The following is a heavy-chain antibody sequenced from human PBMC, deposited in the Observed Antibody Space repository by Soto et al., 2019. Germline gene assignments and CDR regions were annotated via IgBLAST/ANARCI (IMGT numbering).Heavy chain of an antibody. CDR2: IYYSGST. CDR3: ARDDY. V-gene: IGHV4-59*01. Sequence: QVQLQESGPGLVKPSETLSLTCTVSGGSISSYYWSWIRQPPGKGLEWIGYIYYSGSTNYNPSLNSRVTISVDTSKNQFSLKLSSVTAADTAVYYCARDDYWGQGTLVTVSS. J-gene: IGHJ4*02. CDR1: GGSISSYY.